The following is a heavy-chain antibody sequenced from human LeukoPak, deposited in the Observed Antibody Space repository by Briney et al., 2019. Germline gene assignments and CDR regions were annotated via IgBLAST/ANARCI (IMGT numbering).Heavy chain of an antibody. J-gene: IGHJ6*03. CDR3: AREDYSDYYMDV. Sequence: GGSLRLSCAAYGFTLSSYWMHWVRQAPGKGLVWVSRINSDGSSTTYADSVKGRITISRDNAKNTLYLQMNSLGAEDTAVYYCAREDYSDYYMDVWGKGTTVTVSS. V-gene: IGHV3-74*01. CDR2: INSDGSST. D-gene: IGHD4-11*01. CDR1: GFTLSSYW.